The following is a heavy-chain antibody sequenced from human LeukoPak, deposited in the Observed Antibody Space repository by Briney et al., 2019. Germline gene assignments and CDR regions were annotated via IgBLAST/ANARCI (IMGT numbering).Heavy chain of an antibody. D-gene: IGHD3-9*01. CDR1: GGSISSYY. CDR3: ARVDDILTGYYFDY. J-gene: IGHJ4*02. V-gene: IGHV4-59*08. Sequence: SETLSLTCTVSGGSISSYYWSWIRQPPGKGLEWIGYIYYSGSTYYNPSLKSRVTISVDTSKNQFSLKLTSVTAADTAVYYCARVDDILTGYYFDYWGQGTLVTVSS. CDR2: IYYSGST.